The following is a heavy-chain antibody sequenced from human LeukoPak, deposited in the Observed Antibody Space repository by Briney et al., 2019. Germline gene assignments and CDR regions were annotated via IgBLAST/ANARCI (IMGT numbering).Heavy chain of an antibody. CDR2: INPNSGGT. J-gene: IGHJ4*02. Sequence: ASVKVSCKASGYTFTGYYMHWVRQAPGQGLEWMGWINPNSGGTNYAQKFQGRVTMTRDTSISTAYMELSRLRSDDTAVYYCARDLGDDIVVVPAPFDYWGQGTLVTVSS. CDR1: GYTFTGYY. V-gene: IGHV1-2*02. D-gene: IGHD2-2*01. CDR3: ARDLGDDIVVVPAPFDY.